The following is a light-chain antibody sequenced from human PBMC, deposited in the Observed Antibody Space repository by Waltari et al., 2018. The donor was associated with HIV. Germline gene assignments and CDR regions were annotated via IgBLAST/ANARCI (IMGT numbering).Light chain of an antibody. J-gene: IGLJ3*02. CDR1: NSNIGRNT. Sequence: QSVLTQPPSASGTPGQRVFISCSGSNSNIGRNTVHWYQHLPGTAPKLLIHDDHMRPSGVPDRFSGSRSGTSASLAIGGLHSEDEAHYFCASWDDSVTGSNWVFGGGTRLTVL. CDR2: DDH. CDR3: ASWDDSVTGSNWV. V-gene: IGLV1-44*01.